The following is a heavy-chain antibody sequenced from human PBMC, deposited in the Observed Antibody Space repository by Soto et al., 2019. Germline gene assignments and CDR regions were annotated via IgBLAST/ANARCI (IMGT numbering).Heavy chain of an antibody. CDR2: IRSKANSYAT. CDR3: TRRVESSSSSPTGI. D-gene: IGHD6-6*01. Sequence: QPGGSLRLSCAASGFTFSGSAMHWVRQASGKGLEWVGRIRSKANSYATAYAASVKGRFTISRDDSKNTAYLQMNSLKTEDTAVYYCTRRVESSSSSPTGIWGQGTMVTISS. J-gene: IGHJ3*02. CDR1: GFTFSGSA. V-gene: IGHV3-73*01.